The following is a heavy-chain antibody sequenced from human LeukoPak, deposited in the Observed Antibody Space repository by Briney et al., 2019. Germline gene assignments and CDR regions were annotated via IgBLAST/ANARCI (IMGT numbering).Heavy chain of an antibody. J-gene: IGHJ6*03. Sequence: GGSLRLSCAASEFSVGSNYMTWVRQAPGKGLEWVSLIYSGGSTYYADSVKGRFTISRDNSKNTLYLQMNSLRAEDTTVYYCARPRSSWYPQGMDVWGKGTTVTVSS. CDR3: ARPRSSWYPQGMDV. CDR1: EFSVGSNY. V-gene: IGHV3-66*04. D-gene: IGHD6-13*01. CDR2: IYSGGST.